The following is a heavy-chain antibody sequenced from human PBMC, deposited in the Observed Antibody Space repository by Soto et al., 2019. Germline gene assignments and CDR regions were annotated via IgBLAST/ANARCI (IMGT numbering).Heavy chain of an antibody. CDR1: GGSISSGGYS. J-gene: IGHJ4*02. CDR2: IYHSGST. V-gene: IGHV4-30-2*01. D-gene: IGHD3-3*01. CDR3: ASAGGFGEVAADY. Sequence: QLQLQESGSGLVKPSQTLSLTCAVSGGSISSGGYSWSWIRQPPGKGLEWIGYIYHSGSTYYNPYLKSRVTQSVDRSKNQFSLKLSSVTAADTAVYYCASAGGFGEVAADYWGQGTLVTVSS.